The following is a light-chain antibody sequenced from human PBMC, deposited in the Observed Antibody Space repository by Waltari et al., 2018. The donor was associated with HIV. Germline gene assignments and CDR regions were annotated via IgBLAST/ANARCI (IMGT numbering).Light chain of an antibody. CDR2: EVS. CDR3: SSYTSSSTPV. V-gene: IGLV2-14*01. CDR1: SRYVGGYNY. Sequence: QSALTQPASVSGSPGQSITISCTGTSRYVGGYNYVPWYQQHPGKAPKLMIYEVSNRPSGVSNRFSGSKSGNTASLTISGLQAEDEADYYCSSYTSSSTPVFGTGTKVTVL. J-gene: IGLJ1*01.